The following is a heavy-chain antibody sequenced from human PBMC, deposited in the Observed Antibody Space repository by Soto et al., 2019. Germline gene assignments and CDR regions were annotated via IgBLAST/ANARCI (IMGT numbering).Heavy chain of an antibody. CDR3: ARLAPCSCGICYSRTLEY. V-gene: IGHV1-18*01. D-gene: IGHD2-15*01. Sequence: QVQLQQSGAEVKKPGASLKVSCKASGYTFATYGISWVRQAPGQGLEWMGWITPYNGHTNYAQRLQGRVTMTTDISTNTAYMEVRSLRSDDTAVYYCARLAPCSCGICYSRTLEYWGQGTLVTVSS. CDR1: GYTFATYG. J-gene: IGHJ4*02. CDR2: ITPYNGHT.